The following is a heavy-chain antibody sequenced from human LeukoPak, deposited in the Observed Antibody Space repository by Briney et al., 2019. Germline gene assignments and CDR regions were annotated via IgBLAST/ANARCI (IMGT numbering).Heavy chain of an antibody. D-gene: IGHD1-14*01. CDR2: MYRSDAT. Sequence: GGSLRLSCAASGLTVSSNYMSWVRQAPGKGLEWVSVMYRSDATYYADSVKGRFTMSRDSSKNTVYLQMNSLRSEDTAVYYCARVLPDQGAYWGQGTLVIVSS. CDR1: GLTVSSNY. J-gene: IGHJ4*02. V-gene: IGHV3-53*01. CDR3: ARVLPDQGAY.